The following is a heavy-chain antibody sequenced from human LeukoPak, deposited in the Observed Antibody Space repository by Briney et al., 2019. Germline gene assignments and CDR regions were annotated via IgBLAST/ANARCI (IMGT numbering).Heavy chain of an antibody. D-gene: IGHD6-19*01. J-gene: IGHJ4*02. Sequence: GSLRLSCAASGFTFSSHAMNWIRQPPGKGLEWIGEINHSGSTNYNPSLKSRVTISVDTSKNQFSLKLSSVTAADTAVYYCARGTAVAGSFDYWGQGTLVTVSS. CDR3: ARGTAVAGSFDY. CDR1: GFTFSSHA. CDR2: INHSGST. V-gene: IGHV4-34*01.